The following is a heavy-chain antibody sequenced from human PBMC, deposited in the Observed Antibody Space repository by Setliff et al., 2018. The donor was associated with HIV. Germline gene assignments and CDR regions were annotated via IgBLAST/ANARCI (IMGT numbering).Heavy chain of an antibody. CDR3: ARDQTGIAAAAFGGGSAWSDEGFDI. CDR2: IIPMYNIP. Sequence: SVKFSCKTSGGTLTNYVITWVRQAPGQGLEWMGIIIPMYNIPTYAQKFQGRVTFTADESTSTAYMELSSLSSEDTAVYYCARDQTGIAAAAFGGGSAWSDEGFDIWGQGTMVTVSS. V-gene: IGHV1-69*13. J-gene: IGHJ3*02. CDR1: GGTLTNYV. D-gene: IGHD6-13*01.